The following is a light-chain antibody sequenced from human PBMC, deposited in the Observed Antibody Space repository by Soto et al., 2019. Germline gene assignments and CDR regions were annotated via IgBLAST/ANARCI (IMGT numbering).Light chain of an antibody. Sequence: EIVLTQSPATLSLSPGERATLSCRASQSVSSYLAWYQQKPGQAPRLLIYDASNRATGIPARFSGSGSGTDGTITISSLEKEDGSVYYCQQRSNWPITFGQGTRLEIK. CDR3: QQRSNWPIT. V-gene: IGKV3-11*01. J-gene: IGKJ5*01. CDR2: DAS. CDR1: QSVSSY.